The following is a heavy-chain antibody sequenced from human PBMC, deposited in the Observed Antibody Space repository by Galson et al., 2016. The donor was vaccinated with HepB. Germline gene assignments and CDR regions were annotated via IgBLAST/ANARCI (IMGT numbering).Heavy chain of an antibody. CDR1: GGTLSRSG. D-gene: IGHD2-21*02. CDR2: IIPVAGRI. Sequence: SVKVSCKASGGTLSRSGVSWVRQAPGQGLEWMGGIIPVAGRINYARKLQGRVTISADESTHTAYMELSSLRFEDTAVYYCARVLGSGSDGVCIDAFDVWGQGTMVTVSS. J-gene: IGHJ3*01. V-gene: IGHV1-69*13. CDR3: ARVLGSGSDGVCIDAFDV.